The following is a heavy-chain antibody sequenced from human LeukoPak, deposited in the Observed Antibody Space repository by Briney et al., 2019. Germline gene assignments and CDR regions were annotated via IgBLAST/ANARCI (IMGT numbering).Heavy chain of an antibody. CDR2: IYTSGST. D-gene: IGHD3-10*01. J-gene: IGHJ4*02. CDR1: GGSISSYY. CDR3: ARSSGSYYSS. Sequence: PSQTLSLTCTGSGGSISSYYWSWIRQPPGKGLEWIGYIYTSGSTNYNPSLKSRVTISVDTSKNQFSLKLSSVTAADTAVYYCARSSGSYYSSWGQGTLVTVSS. V-gene: IGHV4-4*09.